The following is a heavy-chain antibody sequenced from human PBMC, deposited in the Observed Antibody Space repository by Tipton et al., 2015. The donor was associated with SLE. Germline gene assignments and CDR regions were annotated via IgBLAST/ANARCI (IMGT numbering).Heavy chain of an antibody. D-gene: IGHD6-6*01. CDR1: GFTFSNYA. CDR3: ARSLLAQLDYGMDV. Sequence: RFLRLSCAASGFTFSNYAMHWVRQAPGKGLEWVAVISYDGSNKYYADSVKGRFTISRDNSKNTLYLQMNSLRAEDTAVYHCARSLLAQLDYGMDVWGQGTTVTVSS. J-gene: IGHJ6*02. CDR2: ISYDGSNK. V-gene: IGHV3-30*04.